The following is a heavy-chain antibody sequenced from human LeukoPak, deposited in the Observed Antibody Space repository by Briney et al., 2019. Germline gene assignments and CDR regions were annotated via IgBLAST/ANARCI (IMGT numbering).Heavy chain of an antibody. J-gene: IGHJ4*02. V-gene: IGHV4-59*12. CDR1: GGSISSYY. CDR3: ARGRGYCSSTSCYGNFDY. CDR2: IYYSGST. D-gene: IGHD2-2*01. Sequence: SETLSLTCTVSGGSISSYYWSWIRQPPGKGLEWIGYIYYSGSTNYNPSLKSRVTISVDTSKNQFSLKLSSVTAADTAVYYCARGRGYCSSTSCYGNFDYWGQGTLVTVSS.